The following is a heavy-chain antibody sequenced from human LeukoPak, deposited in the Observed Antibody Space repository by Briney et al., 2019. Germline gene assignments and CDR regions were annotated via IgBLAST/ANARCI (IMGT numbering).Heavy chain of an antibody. CDR3: ARGRPYYYDSSGYYYKDY. CDR2: MNPNSGNT. V-gene: IGHV1-8*02. Sequence: ASVKVSCKASGGTFSSYAISWVRQAPGQGLEWMGWMNPNSGNTGYAQKFQGRVTMTRNTSISTAYMELSSLRSEDTAVYYCARGRPYYYDSSGYYYKDYWGQGTLVTVSS. CDR1: GGTFSSYA. D-gene: IGHD3-22*01. J-gene: IGHJ4*02.